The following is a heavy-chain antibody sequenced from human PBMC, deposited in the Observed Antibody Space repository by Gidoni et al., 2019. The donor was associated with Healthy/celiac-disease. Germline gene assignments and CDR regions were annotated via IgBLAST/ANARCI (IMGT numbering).Heavy chain of an antibody. V-gene: IGHV3-23*01. CDR3: AKDAWELRLDY. D-gene: IGHD1-26*01. CDR1: GFPFTSYA. J-gene: IGHJ4*02. CDR2: ISGSGGST. Sequence: EVQLLESGGGLVPPGGSLRLSFSPSGFPFTSYAMSWVRQAPGKGLEWVSAISGSGGSTYYADSVKGRFTISRDNSKNTLYLQMNSLRAEDTAVYYCAKDAWELRLDYWGQGTLVTVSS.